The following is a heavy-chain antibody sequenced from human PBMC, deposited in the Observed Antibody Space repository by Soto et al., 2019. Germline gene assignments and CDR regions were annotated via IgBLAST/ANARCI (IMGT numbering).Heavy chain of an antibody. CDR1: GFTFSSYS. J-gene: IGHJ4*02. V-gene: IGHV3-48*02. CDR3: ASDDYGDYHLSLV. D-gene: IGHD4-17*01. CDR2: ISSSSSTI. Sequence: PGGSLRLSCSASGFTFSSYSMNWVRHAPGKGLEWVSYISSSSSTIYYADSVKGRFTISRDNAKNSLYLQMNSLRDEDTAVYYCASDDYGDYHLSLVWGQGTLVTVSS.